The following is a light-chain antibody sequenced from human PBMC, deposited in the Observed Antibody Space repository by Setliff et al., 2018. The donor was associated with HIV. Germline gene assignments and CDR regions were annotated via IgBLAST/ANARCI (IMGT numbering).Light chain of an antibody. CDR3: SSYRSNNPYV. V-gene: IGLV2-14*01. J-gene: IGLJ1*01. CDR2: EVS. Sequence: QSVLAQPASVSGSPGQSITISCTGTNSDVGGYNYVSWYQQYPGKAPKLMIYEVSNRPSGVSNRFSGSKSGSTASQTISGLQAEDEAEYYCSSYRSNNPYVFGTGTKVTVL. CDR1: NSDVGGYNY.